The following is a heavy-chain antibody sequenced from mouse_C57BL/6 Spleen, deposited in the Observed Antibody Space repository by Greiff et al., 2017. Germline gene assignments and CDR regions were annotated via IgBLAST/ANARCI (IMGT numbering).Heavy chain of an antibody. D-gene: IGHD1-1*01. CDR2: ISSGGDYF. CDR3: TRGGSRYYFDY. J-gene: IGHJ2*01. Sequence: EVKLMESGGGLVQPGGSMKLSCAASGFTFSNYSMSWVRQSPEKRLEWVAYISSGGDYFYYAYTVHGRFSISSDNARYNMYLQLIRMKSEDTAMYYCTRGGSRYYFDYWGQGTTLTVSS. CDR1: GFTFSNYS. V-gene: IGHV5-9-1*02.